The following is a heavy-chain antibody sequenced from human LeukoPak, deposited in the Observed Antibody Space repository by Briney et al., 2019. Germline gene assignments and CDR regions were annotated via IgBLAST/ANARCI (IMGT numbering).Heavy chain of an antibody. D-gene: IGHD5-12*01. CDR1: GGSINNYF. J-gene: IGHJ4*02. CDR2: IYYSGRT. Sequence: PSETLSLTCTGSGGSINNYFWSWFRQSPGKGLEWIAYIYYSGRTKYNPSLQSRVTISVDTSKNKFSLKLDSVTAADAAVYYCAGHGRGDSGYQSFFGYWGQGILVTVSS. V-gene: IGHV4-59*08. CDR3: AGHGRGDSGYQSFFGY.